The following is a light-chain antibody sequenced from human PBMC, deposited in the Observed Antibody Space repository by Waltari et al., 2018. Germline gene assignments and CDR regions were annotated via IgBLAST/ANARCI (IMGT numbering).Light chain of an antibody. V-gene: IGLV2-23*01. CDR3: CSYAGSYTWV. J-gene: IGLJ3*02. CDR2: DDN. CDR1: SSDVGNYTL. Sequence: QSALTQPASVSGSPGQSITISCTGTSSDVGNYTLVSWYQQYPGKAPKVMIYDDNRRPSGVSDRSSGSKSGNTASLTISGVQAEDEADYYCCSYAGSYTWVFGGGTKLTVL.